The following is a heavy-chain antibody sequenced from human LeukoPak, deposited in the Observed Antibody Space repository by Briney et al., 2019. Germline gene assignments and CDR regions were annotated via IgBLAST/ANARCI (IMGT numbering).Heavy chain of an antibody. D-gene: IGHD1-26*01. CDR3: ARVGPSNTWEESNGMDV. CDR1: GGTFSSYA. CDR2: IIPILGIA. V-gene: IGHV1-69*04. J-gene: IGHJ6*02. Sequence: ASVKVSCKASGGTFSSYAISWVRQAPGQGLEWMGRIIPILGIANYAQKFQGRVTITADKSTSTAYMELSSLRSEDTAVYYCARVGPSNTWEESNGMDVWGQGTTVTVPS.